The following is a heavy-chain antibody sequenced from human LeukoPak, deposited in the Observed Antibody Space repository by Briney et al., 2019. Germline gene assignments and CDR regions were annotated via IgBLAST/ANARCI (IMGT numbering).Heavy chain of an antibody. CDR2: ISGSGGST. V-gene: IGHV3-23*01. D-gene: IGHD3-10*01. Sequence: PGGSLRLSCAASGFTFSDYYMSWIRQAPGKGLEWVSAISGSGGSTYYADSVKGRFTISRDNSKNTLYLQMNSLRAEDTAVYYCAKDLERITMVRGVIGCCYMDVWGKGTTVTISS. CDR1: GFTFSDYY. CDR3: AKDLERITMVRGVIGCCYMDV. J-gene: IGHJ6*03.